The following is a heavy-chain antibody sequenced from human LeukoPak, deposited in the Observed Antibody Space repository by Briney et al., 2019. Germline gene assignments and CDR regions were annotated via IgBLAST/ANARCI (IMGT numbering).Heavy chain of an antibody. CDR3: ARGGYSNQIY. J-gene: IGHJ4*02. V-gene: IGHV3-48*01. CDR1: GFTFSSYS. D-gene: IGHD4-11*01. Sequence: GGSLRLSCAASGFTFSSYSMNWVRQAPGKGLEWVSYISSSSSTIYYADSVKGRFTISRDNAKNSLYLQMNSLRAEDTAVYYCARGGYSNQIYWGQGTLVTVSS. CDR2: ISSSSSTI.